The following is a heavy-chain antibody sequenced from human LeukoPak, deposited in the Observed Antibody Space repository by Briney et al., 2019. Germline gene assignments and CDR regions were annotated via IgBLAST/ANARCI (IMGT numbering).Heavy chain of an antibody. V-gene: IGHV4-39*01. CDR2: IYYSGST. CDR3: ARAACSGGSCYPPVLCYSYMDV. Sequence: PSETLSLTCTVSGGSISSSSYYWGWIRQPPGKGLEWIGSIYYSGSTYYNPSLKSRVTISVDTSKNQFSLKLSSVTAADTAVYYCARAACSGGSCYPPVLCYSYMDVWGKGTTVTVSS. D-gene: IGHD2-15*01. J-gene: IGHJ6*03. CDR1: GGSISSSSYY.